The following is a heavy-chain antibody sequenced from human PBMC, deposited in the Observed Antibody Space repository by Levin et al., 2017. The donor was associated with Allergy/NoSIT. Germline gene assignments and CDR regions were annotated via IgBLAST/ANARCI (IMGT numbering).Heavy chain of an antibody. CDR3: AKDVGTAGEYYYYYYGLDV. Sequence: GGSLRLSCAASGFTFRTYAMSWVRQAPGKGLEWVSTISGSGGHTYYEDSVKGRFTISRDNSQNTLYLQMNSLRADDTAIYYCAKDVGTAGEYYYYYYGLDVWGQGTTVTVSS. D-gene: IGHD4-17*01. CDR2: ISGSGGHT. V-gene: IGHV3-23*01. CDR1: GFTFRTYA. J-gene: IGHJ6*02.